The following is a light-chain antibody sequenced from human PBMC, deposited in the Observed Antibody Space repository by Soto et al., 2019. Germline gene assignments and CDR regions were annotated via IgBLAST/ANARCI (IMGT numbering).Light chain of an antibody. J-gene: IGKJ3*01. CDR2: GAS. V-gene: IGKV3-15*01. CDR3: QQYNNWPGT. CDR1: QSVSSSY. Sequence: EIFLTQSPGTLSLSPVERATLSCRASQSVSSSYLAWYQQKPGQAPRLLIYGASTRATGIPARFSGSGSGTEFTLTISSLQSEDFAVYYCQQYNNWPGTFGPGTKVDI.